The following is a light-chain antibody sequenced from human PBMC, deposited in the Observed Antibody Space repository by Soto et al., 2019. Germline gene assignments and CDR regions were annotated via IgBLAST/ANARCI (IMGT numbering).Light chain of an antibody. Sequence: DIPMTQSPSTLSASVGDRVTITCRASQSISNWLAWYQQKPGKAPNLLIYDASSLESGVPSRFGGSGSGTVFTLTISSLQPDDFATYYCQQYNSLWTFGQGTKVEIK. V-gene: IGKV1-5*01. CDR3: QQYNSLWT. J-gene: IGKJ1*01. CDR1: QSISNW. CDR2: DAS.